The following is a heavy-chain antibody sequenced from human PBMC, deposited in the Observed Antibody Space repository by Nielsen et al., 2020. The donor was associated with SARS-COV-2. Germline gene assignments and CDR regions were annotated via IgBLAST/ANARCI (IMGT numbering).Heavy chain of an antibody. CDR1: GDSFSIYY. D-gene: IGHD3-3*01. CDR3: ARERDFWSGYKAFEI. V-gene: IGHV4-59*01. J-gene: IGHJ3*02. Sequence: SETLSLTCSVSGDSFSIYYWSWIRQPPGKGLEWIGYIYYSGSTNYNPSLESRVTISIDTSKHQFSLRLSSVTAADTATYYCARERDFWSGYKAFEIWGQGTVVTVSS. CDR2: IYYSGST.